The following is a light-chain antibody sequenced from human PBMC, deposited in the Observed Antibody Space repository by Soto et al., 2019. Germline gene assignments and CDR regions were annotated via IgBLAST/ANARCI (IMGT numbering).Light chain of an antibody. CDR3: SSFTRSSTPYV. Sequence: QFVLTQPASVSGSPGQSITISCSGTSSDFGGYNYVSWYQQYPGKAPKLMIYDVSNRPSGVSNRFSGSKSGNTASLTISGFQAEDEADYYCSSFTRSSTPYVFETGTKVTVL. CDR1: SSDFGGYNY. V-gene: IGLV2-14*03. J-gene: IGLJ1*01. CDR2: DVS.